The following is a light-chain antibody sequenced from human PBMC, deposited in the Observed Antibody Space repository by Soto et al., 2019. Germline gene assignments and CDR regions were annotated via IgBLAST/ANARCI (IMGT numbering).Light chain of an antibody. CDR1: QSVSSSY. J-gene: IGKJ1*01. V-gene: IGKV3-20*01. CDR3: QQYGSSPQT. Sequence: ESVLTQSPGTLSLSPGERATLSSRASQSVSSSYLAWYQQKPGQAPRLLMYGASSRATGIPDRFSGSGSGTDFTLTISRLEPEDFAVYYCQQYGSSPQTFGQGTKVDIK. CDR2: GAS.